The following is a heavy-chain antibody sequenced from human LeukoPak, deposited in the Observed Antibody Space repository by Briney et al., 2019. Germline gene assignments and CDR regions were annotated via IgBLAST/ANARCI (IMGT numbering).Heavy chain of an antibody. Sequence: GASVKVSCKASGGTFSSYAISWVRQAPGQGLEWMGGIIPIFGTANYAQKFQGRVTITADESTSTAYMELSSLRSEDTAVYYCARARSGYSYGWDAFDIWGQGTMATVSS. CDR1: GGTFSSYA. J-gene: IGHJ3*02. D-gene: IGHD5-18*01. CDR2: IIPIFGTA. V-gene: IGHV1-69*13. CDR3: ARARSGYSYGWDAFDI.